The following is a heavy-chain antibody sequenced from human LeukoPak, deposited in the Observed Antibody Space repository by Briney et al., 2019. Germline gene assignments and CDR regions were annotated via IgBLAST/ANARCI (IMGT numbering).Heavy chain of an antibody. V-gene: IGHV5-51*01. CDR3: ARRGGGGYSYGYDYFDY. CDR2: IYPGDAEK. D-gene: IGHD5-18*01. CDR1: GYRFTSYW. Sequence: GESLKISCKGSGYRFTSYWIAWVRQMPGKGLEWMGIIYPGDAEKRYSPSFQGQVTISVDKSITTAYLQWSSLQASDTAIYYCARRGGGGYSYGYDYFDYWGQGTLATVAS. J-gene: IGHJ4*02.